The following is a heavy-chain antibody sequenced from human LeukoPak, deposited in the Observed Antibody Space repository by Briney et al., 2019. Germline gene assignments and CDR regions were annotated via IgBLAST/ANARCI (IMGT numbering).Heavy chain of an antibody. Sequence: GGSLRLSCAASGFTFDDYVMHWVRQAPGKGLEWVSGISWNSGSIGYADSVKGRFTISRDNAKNSLYLQMNSLRAEDTALYYCAKDRALAIFGVVTHFDYWGQGTLVTVSS. D-gene: IGHD3-3*01. CDR3: AKDRALAIFGVVTHFDY. CDR1: GFTFDDYV. J-gene: IGHJ4*02. V-gene: IGHV3-9*01. CDR2: ISWNSGSI.